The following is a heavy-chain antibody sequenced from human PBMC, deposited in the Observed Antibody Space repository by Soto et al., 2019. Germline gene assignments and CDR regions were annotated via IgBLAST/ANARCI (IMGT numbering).Heavy chain of an antibody. CDR2: IYYTGST. J-gene: IGHJ6*02. V-gene: IGHV4-59*12. CDR1: GGSIRGYY. D-gene: IGHD3-9*01. Sequence: SETLSLTCTVSGGSIRGYYWSRIRQTPGKGLEWVGHIYYTGSTNYNPSLKGRLTISVDTSKNQFSLKLSSVITADTAVYYCARETPDYDILTGYTGGYGMDVWGHGTTVTVSS. CDR3: ARETPDYDILTGYTGGYGMDV.